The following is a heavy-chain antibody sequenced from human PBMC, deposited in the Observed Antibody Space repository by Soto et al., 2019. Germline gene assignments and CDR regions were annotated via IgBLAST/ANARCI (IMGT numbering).Heavy chain of an antibody. CDR2: ISNSGDT. CDR1: GFTFSSYA. V-gene: IGHV3-23*01. J-gene: IGHJ6*04. D-gene: IGHD3-10*01. Sequence: VQLLESGGALVQPGGSLRLSCAASGFTFSSYAMYWVRQAPGKGLEWVSTISNSGDTYYADSVEGRFTISRDNYKETVQLQMNNLRAEESAVYYCAKPEDRGVDVNVCGAGTTVTVCS. CDR3: AKPEDRGVDVNV.